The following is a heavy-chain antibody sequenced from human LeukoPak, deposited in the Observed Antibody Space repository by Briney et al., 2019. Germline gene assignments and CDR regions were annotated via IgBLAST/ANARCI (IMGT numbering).Heavy chain of an antibody. CDR2: IYPADSDT. J-gene: IGHJ6*03. CDR1: GYTFTNYW. V-gene: IGHV5-51*01. CDR3: ARRAYPLYYYYMDV. Sequence: GESLKISCKGSGYTFTNYWIGWVRQMPGKGLEWMGIIYPADSDTRYSPSFQGQVTISADQSISTAYLHWSSLKASDTAMYYCARRAYPLYYYYMDVWAKGTTVTVSS.